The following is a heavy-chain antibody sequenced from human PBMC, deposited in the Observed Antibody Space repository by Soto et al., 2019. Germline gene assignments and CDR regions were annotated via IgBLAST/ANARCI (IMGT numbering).Heavy chain of an antibody. CDR1: GFIFDEYA. CDR3: AKDKSYGSGSYPDY. Sequence: PGGSLRLSCAASGFIFDEYAMHWVRQAPGKGLEWVSGISWNSGTIGYADSVKGRFTISRDNARNSLYLEMKSLRVEDTALYYCAKDKSYGSGSYPDYWGQGT. J-gene: IGHJ4*02. CDR2: ISWNSGTI. D-gene: IGHD3-10*01. V-gene: IGHV3-9*01.